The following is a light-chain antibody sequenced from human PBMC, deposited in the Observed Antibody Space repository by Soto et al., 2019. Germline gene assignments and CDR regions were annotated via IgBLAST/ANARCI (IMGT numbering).Light chain of an antibody. CDR2: GNS. CDR3: QSYDSSLSAHVV. CDR1: SSNIGAGYD. Sequence: QTVVTQPPSVSGAPGQRVTISCTGSSSNIGAGYDVHWYQQLPGTAPKLLIYGNSNRPSGVPDRFSGSKSGTSASLAITGLQAKDEADYYCQSYDSSLSAHVVFGGGTKVTVL. V-gene: IGLV1-40*01. J-gene: IGLJ2*01.